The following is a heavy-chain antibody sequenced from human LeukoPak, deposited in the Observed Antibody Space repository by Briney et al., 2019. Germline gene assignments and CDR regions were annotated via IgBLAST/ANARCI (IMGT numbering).Heavy chain of an antibody. Sequence: PSETLSLTCAVSGDSVSSSNWWTWVRQPPGKGLEWIGEINPSGSVNYKSSLKSRVTISIDTSKNQFSLKLTSVTAADTAVYYCARGSTIITITTRWYNWFDPWGQGTLVTVSS. V-gene: IGHV4-4*02. CDR3: ARGSTIITITTRWYNWFDP. CDR2: INPSGSV. D-gene: IGHD1-7*01. J-gene: IGHJ5*02. CDR1: GDSVSSSNW.